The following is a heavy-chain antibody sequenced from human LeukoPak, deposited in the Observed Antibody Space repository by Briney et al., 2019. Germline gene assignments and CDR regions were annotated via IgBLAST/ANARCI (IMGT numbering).Heavy chain of an antibody. CDR1: GGSFSDYY. Sequence: PSETLSLTCAVYGGSFSDYYWSWIRQPPGKGLEWIGEINHSGSTNYNPSLKSRVTISVDTSKNQFSLKLSSVTAADTAVYYCARGPNSTLYYYYYMDVWGKGTTVTVSS. CDR2: INHSGST. V-gene: IGHV4-34*01. CDR3: ARGPNSTLYYYYYMDV. J-gene: IGHJ6*03. D-gene: IGHD1-1*01.